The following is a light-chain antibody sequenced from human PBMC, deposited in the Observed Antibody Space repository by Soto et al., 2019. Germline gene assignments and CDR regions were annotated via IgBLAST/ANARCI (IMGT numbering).Light chain of an antibody. Sequence: ELVMTQSPATPSVSPGQRAKPPPRASQRVSSNLAWYQQKPGQAPRLLMFRTSSRATGFPARFSGSGSGTEFNLTISSLQSEDFGVYYCQQYNNWPRATFGGGTKVDIK. CDR3: QQYNNWPRAT. CDR2: RTS. V-gene: IGKV3-15*01. CDR1: QRVSSN. J-gene: IGKJ4*01.